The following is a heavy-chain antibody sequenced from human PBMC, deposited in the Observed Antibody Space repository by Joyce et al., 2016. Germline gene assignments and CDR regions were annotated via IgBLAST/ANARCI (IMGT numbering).Heavy chain of an antibody. J-gene: IGHJ4*02. V-gene: IGHV5-51*01. CDR3: ARSAVRGTLSPFFDY. D-gene: IGHD3-16*01. CDR2: INPEDSDT. CDR1: GYSFTSYW. Sequence: EVQLVQSGGEVKKPGESLKISCKGVGYSFTSYWLGWVRQMPGTGLELMGIINPEDSDTRYSPAFQGQVTISVDRSIKTAHLRWGSLRASDTAIYYCARSAVRGTLSPFFDYWGQGSLVTVSS.